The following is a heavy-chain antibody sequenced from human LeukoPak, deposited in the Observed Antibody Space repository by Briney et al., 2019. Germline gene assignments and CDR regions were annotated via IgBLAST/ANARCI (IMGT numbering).Heavy chain of an antibody. CDR3: GRDFWSGYYTED. Sequence: GGSLRLSCAASGFTFDAYEINWVRQAPGKGLEWVSYISGSGRTIYYADSVKGRFTISWDNAKNSVYLQMNRLRAEDTAVYYCGRDFWSGYYTEDWGQGALVIVSS. CDR1: GFTFDAYE. CDR2: ISGSGRTI. D-gene: IGHD3-3*01. V-gene: IGHV3-48*03. J-gene: IGHJ4*02.